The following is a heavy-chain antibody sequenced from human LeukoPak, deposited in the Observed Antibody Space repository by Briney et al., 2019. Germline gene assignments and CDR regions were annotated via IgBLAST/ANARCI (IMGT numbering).Heavy chain of an antibody. V-gene: IGHV3-30-3*01. CDR1: GFTFSSYA. CDR3: ARDLGRTY. CDR2: ISYDGSNK. Sequence: LTGGSLRLSCAASGFTFSSYAMHWVRQAPGKGLEWVAVISYDGSNKYYADSVKGRFTISRDNSKNTLYLQMNSLRAEDTAVYYCARDLGRTYWGQGTLVTVSS. J-gene: IGHJ4*02. D-gene: IGHD3-16*01.